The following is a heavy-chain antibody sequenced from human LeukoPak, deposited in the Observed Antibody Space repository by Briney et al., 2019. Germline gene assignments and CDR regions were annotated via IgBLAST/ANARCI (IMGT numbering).Heavy chain of an antibody. J-gene: IGHJ6*03. V-gene: IGHV1-46*01. CDR3: AINQAGYCGGGSCYRHEFYYMDV. CDR2: ISPSGGST. D-gene: IGHD2-15*01. CDR1: GYTFTSNY. Sequence: ASVKVSCKAFGYTFTSNYMHWVRQAPGQGPEWMGVISPSGGSTTYAQKFQGRVTITADESTSTAYMELSSLRSEDTAMYYCAINQAGYCGGGSCYRHEFYYMDVWGKGTSVTVSS.